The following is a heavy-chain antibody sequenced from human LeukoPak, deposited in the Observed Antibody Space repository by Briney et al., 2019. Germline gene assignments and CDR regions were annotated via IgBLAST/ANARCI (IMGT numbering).Heavy chain of an antibody. J-gene: IGHJ4*02. CDR3: ARDPFNYGGNDVYFDY. Sequence: ASVKVSCKXSGYTFTSYGISWVRQSPGQGLEWMGWISAYNGNTNYAQKLQGRVTMTTDTSTSTAYMELRSLRSDDTAVYYCARDPFNYGGNDVYFDYWGQGTLVTVSS. V-gene: IGHV1-18*01. D-gene: IGHD4-23*01. CDR2: ISAYNGNT. CDR1: GYTFTSYG.